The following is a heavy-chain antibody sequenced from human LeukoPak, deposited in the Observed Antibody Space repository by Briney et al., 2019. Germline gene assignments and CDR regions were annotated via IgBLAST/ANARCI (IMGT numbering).Heavy chain of an antibody. J-gene: IGHJ4*02. CDR3: AKARSGWYDFDY. CDR2: ISGNGGST. V-gene: IGHV3-23*01. D-gene: IGHD6-19*01. Sequence: GGSLRLSCAASGFTFSSYAMSWVSQAPGKGLEWVSAISGNGGSTYYADSVKGRFTISRDNSKNTLYLQMNSLRAEDTAVYYCAKARSGWYDFDYWGQGTLVTVSS. CDR1: GFTFSSYA.